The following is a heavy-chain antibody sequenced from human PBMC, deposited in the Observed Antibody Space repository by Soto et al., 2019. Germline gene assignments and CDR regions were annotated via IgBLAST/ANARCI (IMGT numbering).Heavy chain of an antibody. CDR2: ISSSSSTI. CDR1: GFTFSIYS. V-gene: IGHV3-48*01. CDR3: ATDCSDGSCYSHQFDY. Sequence: GGSLRLSCAASGFTFSIYSMNWVRQAPGKGLEWVSYISSSSSTIYYADSVKGRFTISRDNAKNSLYLQMNSLRAEDTAVYYCATDCSDGSCYSHQFDYWGQGTLVTVSS. D-gene: IGHD2-15*01. J-gene: IGHJ4*02.